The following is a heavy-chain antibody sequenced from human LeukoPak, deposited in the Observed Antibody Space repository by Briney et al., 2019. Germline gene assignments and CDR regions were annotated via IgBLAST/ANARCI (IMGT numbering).Heavy chain of an antibody. CDR2: INPNSGGT. J-gene: IGHJ4*02. Sequence: ASVKVSCKASGYTFTGYYMHWVRQAPGQGLEWMGWINPNSGGTNYAQKFQGRVTMPRDTSISTAYMELSRLRSDDTAVYYCARDSSYCTNGVCYTIDLVADYWGQGTLVTVSS. V-gene: IGHV1-2*02. CDR1: GYTFTGYY. D-gene: IGHD2-8*01. CDR3: ARDSSYCTNGVCYTIDLVADY.